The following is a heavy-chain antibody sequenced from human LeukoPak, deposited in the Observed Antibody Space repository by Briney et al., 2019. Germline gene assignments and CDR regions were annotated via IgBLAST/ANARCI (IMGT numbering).Heavy chain of an antibody. J-gene: IGHJ6*03. V-gene: IGHV4-34*01. CDR2: INHSGST. CDR3: ARGPPYYDSSGYYYDYYYYYMDV. CDR1: GGSFSGYY. Sequence: SETLSLTCAVYGGSFSGYYWSWIRQPPGKGLEWIGEINHSGSTNYNPSLKSRVTISVDTSKNQFSLKLSSVTAADTAVYYCARGPPYYDSSGYYYDYYYYYMDVWGKGTTVTVSS. D-gene: IGHD3-22*01.